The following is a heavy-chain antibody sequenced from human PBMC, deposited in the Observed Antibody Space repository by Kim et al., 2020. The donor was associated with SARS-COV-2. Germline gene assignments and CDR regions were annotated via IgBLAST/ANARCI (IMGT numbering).Heavy chain of an antibody. CDR1: GLSFSDSY. J-gene: IGHJ4*02. Sequence: GGSLRLSCAASGLSFSDSYMNWVRQAPGKGLEWLSFISTRGESIFYADSVEGRFTISRDNAKNSLYLQMNYLRDEDTAVYYFARSGNGYNAFGIWGQG. CDR3: ARSGNGYNAFGI. CDR2: ISTRGESI. V-gene: IGHV3-11*01. D-gene: IGHD5-12*01.